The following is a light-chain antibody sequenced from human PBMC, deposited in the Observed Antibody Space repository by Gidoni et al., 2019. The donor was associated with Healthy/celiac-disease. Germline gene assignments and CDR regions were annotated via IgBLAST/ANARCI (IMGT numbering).Light chain of an antibody. V-gene: IGLV2-14*01. CDR1: SSDVCGYNY. CDR3: SSYTSSSTLVV. Sequence: QSALPHPASVSGSPGQSITISCTGTSSDVCGYNYVSWYQQPPGKAPKLMIYDVSNRPSGVSNRCSGSKSGNTASLTISGLQAEDEDDYYCSSYTSSSTLVVFGGGTKLTVL. CDR2: DVS. J-gene: IGLJ2*01.